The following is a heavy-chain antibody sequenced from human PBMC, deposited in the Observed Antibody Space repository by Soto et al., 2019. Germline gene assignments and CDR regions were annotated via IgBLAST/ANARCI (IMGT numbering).Heavy chain of an antibody. CDR3: ARVHDFWSGYPFDY. V-gene: IGHV4-59*01. J-gene: IGHJ4*02. CDR2: IYYSGST. Sequence: SETLSLTCTVSGGSISSYYWSWIRQPPGKGLEWIGYIYYSGSTNYNPSLKSRVTISVDTSKNQFSLKLSSVTAADTAVYYCARVHDFWSGYPFDYWGQGTLVTVSS. D-gene: IGHD3-3*01. CDR1: GGSISSYY.